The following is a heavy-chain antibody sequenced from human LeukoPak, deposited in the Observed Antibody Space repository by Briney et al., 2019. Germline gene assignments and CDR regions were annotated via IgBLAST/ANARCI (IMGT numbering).Heavy chain of an antibody. CDR3: ARDLRSGWDRPFDY. CDR2: INSDGSST. V-gene: IGHV3-74*01. Sequence: PGGSLRLSCAASGFTFSDYWMYWVRQAPGKGLVWVSGINSDGSSTRYAASVKGRFTISRDNAKNSLYLQMNSLRAEDTAVYYCARDLRSGWDRPFDYWGQGTLVTVSS. J-gene: IGHJ4*02. D-gene: IGHD6-19*01. CDR1: GFTFSDYW.